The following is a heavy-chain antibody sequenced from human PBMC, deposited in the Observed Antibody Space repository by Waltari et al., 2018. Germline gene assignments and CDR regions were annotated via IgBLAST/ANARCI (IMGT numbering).Heavy chain of an antibody. Sequence: VHLQESGTGLVQPSGTLSLTCAVSGVFITEVHWWSWVRQPPGKGLDWIGEMFQRGITKYNPSLKSRVTISVDASKNLFFLNLTSVTAADTAMYYCARVMIRGVKRFDPWGQGLQVTVSS. J-gene: IGHJ5*02. CDR1: GVFITEVHW. D-gene: IGHD3-10*01. CDR3: ARVMIRGVKRFDP. V-gene: IGHV4-4*02. CDR2: MFQRGIT.